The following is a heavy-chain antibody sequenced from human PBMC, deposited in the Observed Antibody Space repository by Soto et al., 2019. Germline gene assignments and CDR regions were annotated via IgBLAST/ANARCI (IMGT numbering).Heavy chain of an antibody. CDR3: ARSGNTAYRSSDY. CDR2: IKEDGSQK. CDR1: GFTFSAYW. Sequence: GGSLRLSCVASGFTFSAYWMSWVRQAPGKGLEWVANIKEDGSQKYYVDSVMGRFTISRDNANNSLYLQMDSLRTEDAAMYYCARSGNTAYRSSDYWGQGALVTVSS. J-gene: IGHJ4*02. V-gene: IGHV3-7*05. D-gene: IGHD3-16*01.